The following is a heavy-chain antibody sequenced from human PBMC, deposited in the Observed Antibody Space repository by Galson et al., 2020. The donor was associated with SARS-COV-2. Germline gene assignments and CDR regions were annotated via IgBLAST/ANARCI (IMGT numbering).Heavy chain of an antibody. Sequence: ASETLSLTCTVSGGSISTYYWSWIRQPPGKGLEWIGYIYYSGSTNYNPSLKSRVTISVDTSKNQISLKPSSVTAADTAVYYCARGSAAHSGIFDIWGQGTMVTVSS. V-gene: IGHV4-59*01. CDR3: ARGSAAHSGIFDI. CDR1: GGSISTYY. J-gene: IGHJ3*02. D-gene: IGHD2-2*01. CDR2: IYYSGST.